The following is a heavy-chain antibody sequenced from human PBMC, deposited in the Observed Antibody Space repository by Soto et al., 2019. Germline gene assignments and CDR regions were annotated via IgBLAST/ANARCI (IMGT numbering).Heavy chain of an antibody. CDR3: AKDPYSGVLVPVAIGFDP. CDR1: GFTFSNYA. CDR2: ISGSGGSA. Sequence: GGSLRISCAASGFTFSNYAMTWVRQGPGKGLEWVSAISGSGGSAYYADSVKGRFTISRDNSKNTLYLQMNSLRADDSGVYYCAKDPYSGVLVPVAIGFDPWGPGTLVTVSS. J-gene: IGHJ5*02. V-gene: IGHV3-23*01. D-gene: IGHD2-2*01.